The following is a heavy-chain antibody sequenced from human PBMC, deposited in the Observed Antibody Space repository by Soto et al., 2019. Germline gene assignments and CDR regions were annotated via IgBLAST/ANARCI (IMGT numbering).Heavy chain of an antibody. CDR1: GFTVSTYY. CDR3: ARGRSASSDFDY. V-gene: IGHV3-66*01. Sequence: EVHLVESGGGLVQPGGSLRLSCAASGFTVSTYYMNWVRQAPGEGLEWVSVVYSGGTTYYADSVRGRCTISRDNSKNTLFLQMNSLRAEDTAVYYCARGRSASSDFDYWGQGTLVTVSS. CDR2: VYSGGTT. J-gene: IGHJ4*02. D-gene: IGHD3-10*01.